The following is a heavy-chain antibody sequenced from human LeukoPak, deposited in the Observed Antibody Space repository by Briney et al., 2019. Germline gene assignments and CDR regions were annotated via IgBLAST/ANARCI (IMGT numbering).Heavy chain of an antibody. CDR2: ISSSSSYI. CDR1: GFTFSSYS. D-gene: IGHD3-9*01. Sequence: PGGSLRLSCAASGFTFSSYSMNWVRQAPGKGLEWVSSISSSSSYIYYADSVKGRFTISRDNAKNSLYLQMNSLRAEDTAVYYCARESSYDILTGYYNSAAFDIWGQGTMVTVSS. V-gene: IGHV3-21*01. CDR3: ARESSYDILTGYYNSAAFDI. J-gene: IGHJ3*02.